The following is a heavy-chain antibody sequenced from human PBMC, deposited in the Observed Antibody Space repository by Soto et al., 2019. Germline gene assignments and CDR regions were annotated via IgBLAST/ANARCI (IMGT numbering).Heavy chain of an antibody. CDR3: ARDRPQGLVAFHAFDI. J-gene: IGHJ3*02. Sequence: GGSLRLSCAASGFTFSSYEMNWVRQAPGKGLEWVSYISSSGSTIYYADSVKGRFTISRDNAKNTLYLQMNSLRAEDAAVYYCARDRPQGLVAFHAFDIWGQGTMVTVSS. CDR1: GFTFSSYE. V-gene: IGHV3-48*03. CDR2: ISSSGSTI. D-gene: IGHD2-8*02.